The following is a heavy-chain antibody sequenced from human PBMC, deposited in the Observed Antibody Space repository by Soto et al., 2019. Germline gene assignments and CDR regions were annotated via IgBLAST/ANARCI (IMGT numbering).Heavy chain of an antibody. J-gene: IGHJ3*02. CDR1: GYSFTSSW. D-gene: IGHD6-13*01. V-gene: IGHV5-10-1*01. CDR2: IDPSDSYT. Sequence: GESLKISCKRSGYSFTSSWISWVRQMPGKCLEWMGRIDPSDSYTNYSPSFQGHVAMSPDKSISTAYLQWSSLKASETAMYYCARGMTSGSWYLGAFDIWGEGTMVTVS. CDR3: ARGMTSGSWYLGAFDI.